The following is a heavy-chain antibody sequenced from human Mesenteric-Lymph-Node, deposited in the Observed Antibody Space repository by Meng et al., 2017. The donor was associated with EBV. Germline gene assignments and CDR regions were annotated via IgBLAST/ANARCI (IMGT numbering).Heavy chain of an antibody. Sequence: QVQLVESGGGVVQPGXSLRLSCAASRFTFNSYGMHWVRQAPGKGLEWVAVISYDGSNKYYADSVKGRFTISRDNPKNTVYLQMNSLRAEDTAVYYCAKGWFGEILPRIDYWGQGTLVTVSS. CDR1: RFTFNSYG. D-gene: IGHD3-10*01. J-gene: IGHJ4*02. V-gene: IGHV3-30*18. CDR2: ISYDGSNK. CDR3: AKGWFGEILPRIDY.